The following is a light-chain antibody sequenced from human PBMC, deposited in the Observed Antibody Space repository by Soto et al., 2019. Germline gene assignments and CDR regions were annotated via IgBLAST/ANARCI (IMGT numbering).Light chain of an antibody. CDR3: CSYAGTYTSYVV. J-gene: IGLJ2*01. CDR2: DVS. V-gene: IGLV2-11*01. CDR1: SSDVGGYKY. Sequence: QSVLTQPRSVSGSPGQSVTLSCTGTSSDVGGYKYVSWYQHHPGKAPKLMIYDVSKRPSGVPDRFSGSKSGNTASLTISGLQAEDEADYYCCSYAGTYTSYVVFGGGTKLTVL.